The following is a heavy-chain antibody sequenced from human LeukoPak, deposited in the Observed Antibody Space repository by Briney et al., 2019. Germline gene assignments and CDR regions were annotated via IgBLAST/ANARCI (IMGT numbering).Heavy chain of an antibody. D-gene: IGHD3-22*01. J-gene: IGHJ4*02. V-gene: IGHV3-49*03. CDR1: GFTFGDYA. CDR2: IRSKAYGGTT. CDR3: TTFYYYDSSGYYY. Sequence: GGSLGLSCTASGFTFGDYAMSWFRQAPGKGLEWVGFIRSKAYGGTTEYAASVKGRFTISRDDSKSIAYLQMNSLKTEDTAVYYCTTFYYYDSSGYYYWGQGTLVTVSS.